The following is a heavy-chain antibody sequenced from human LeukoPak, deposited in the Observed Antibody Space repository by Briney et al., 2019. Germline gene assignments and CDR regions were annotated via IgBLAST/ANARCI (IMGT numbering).Heavy chain of an antibody. CDR3: AKDLEQQLDGYYFDY. CDR1: GFTFSSYG. Sequence: PGRSLRLSCAASGFTFSSYGMHWVRQAPGKGLEWVAVISYDGSNKYYADSVKGRFTISRDNSKNTLYPQMNSLRAEDTAVYYCAKDLEQQLDGYYFDYWGQGTLVTVSS. V-gene: IGHV3-30*18. D-gene: IGHD6-13*01. CDR2: ISYDGSNK. J-gene: IGHJ4*02.